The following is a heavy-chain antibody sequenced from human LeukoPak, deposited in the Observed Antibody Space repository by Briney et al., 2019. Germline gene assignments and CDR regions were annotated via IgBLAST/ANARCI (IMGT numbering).Heavy chain of an antibody. CDR2: IDYSGST. CDR3: ARGSDSSGYYDDY. D-gene: IGHD3-22*01. CDR1: GGSISSGDFY. Sequence: PSQTLSLTCTVSGGSISSGDFYWSWIRQAPGKGLEWIGYIDYSGSTNYNPSLKSRVTISVNTSKNQFSLKLSSVTAADTAVYYCARGSDSSGYYDDYWGQGTLVTVSS. J-gene: IGHJ4*02. V-gene: IGHV4-30-4*08.